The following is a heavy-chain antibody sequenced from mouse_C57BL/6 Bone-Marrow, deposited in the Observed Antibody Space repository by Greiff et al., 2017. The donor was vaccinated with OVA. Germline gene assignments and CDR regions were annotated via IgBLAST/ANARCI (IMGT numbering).Heavy chain of an antibody. J-gene: IGHJ4*01. CDR3: ARDYSKPLYAMDY. Sequence: EVQLVESGGGLVKPGGSLKLSCAASGFTFSDYGMHWVRQAPEKGLEWVAYISSGSSTIYYADTVKGRFTISRDNAKNTLFLQMTSLRSEDTAMYYCARDYSKPLYAMDYWGQGTSVTGSS. D-gene: IGHD2-5*01. CDR2: ISSGSSTI. CDR1: GFTFSDYG. V-gene: IGHV5-17*01.